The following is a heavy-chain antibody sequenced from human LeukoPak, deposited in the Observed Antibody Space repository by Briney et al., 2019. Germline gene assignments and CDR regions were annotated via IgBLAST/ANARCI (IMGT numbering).Heavy chain of an antibody. Sequence: GGSLRLSCAASGFTFSNYWMQWVRQAPGKGLEYVSAISSNGGSTYYATSVKGRFTISRDNSRNTLYLQMNSLRAEDTAVYYCARDPNYVKENYYYYYMDVWGKGTTVTVSS. CDR1: GFTFSNYW. CDR2: ISSNGGST. V-gene: IGHV3-64*01. D-gene: IGHD1-7*01. J-gene: IGHJ6*03. CDR3: ARDPNYVKENYYYYYMDV.